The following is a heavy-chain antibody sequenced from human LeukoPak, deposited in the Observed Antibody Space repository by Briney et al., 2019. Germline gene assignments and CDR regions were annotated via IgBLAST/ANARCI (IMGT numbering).Heavy chain of an antibody. D-gene: IGHD2-15*01. CDR3: AKDERRYCSGGSCRYFDY. V-gene: IGHV3-23*01. Sequence: QPGGSLRLSCAASGFTFSSYAMSWVRQAPGKGLEWVSAISGSGGSTYYADSVKGRFTISRDNSKNTLYLQMNSLRAEDTAVYYCAKDERRYCSGGSCRYFDYWGQGTLVTVSS. CDR2: ISGSGGST. J-gene: IGHJ4*02. CDR1: GFTFSSYA.